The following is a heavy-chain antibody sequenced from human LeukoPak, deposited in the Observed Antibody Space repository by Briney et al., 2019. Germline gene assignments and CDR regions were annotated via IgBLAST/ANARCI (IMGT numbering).Heavy chain of an antibody. CDR1: GYTFTGYY. V-gene: IGHV1-2*02. Sequence: ASVKVSCKASGYTFTGYYMHWVRQAPGQGLEWMGWINPNSGGTKYAQKFQGRVTMTSDASISTAYMELSSLRSDDTAVYYCASRPDQHLVYYFDYWGQGALVTVSS. CDR2: INPNSGGT. D-gene: IGHD2-2*01. J-gene: IGHJ4*02. CDR3: ASRPDQHLVYYFDY.